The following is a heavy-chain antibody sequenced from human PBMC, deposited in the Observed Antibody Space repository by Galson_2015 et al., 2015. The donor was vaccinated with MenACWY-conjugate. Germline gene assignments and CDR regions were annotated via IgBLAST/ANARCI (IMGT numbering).Heavy chain of an antibody. Sequence: LSLTCAVSGGSLSGYLWSWIRQSPGKGLEWIGEINHSGRTNYNPSLKSRVTISVDTPKNQFSLNLISVTAADTAMYFCARSWGYFDIWGRGTLVTVSS. V-gene: IGHV4-34*01. D-gene: IGHD7-27*01. CDR3: ARSWGYFDI. CDR1: GGSLSGYL. J-gene: IGHJ2*01. CDR2: INHSGRT.